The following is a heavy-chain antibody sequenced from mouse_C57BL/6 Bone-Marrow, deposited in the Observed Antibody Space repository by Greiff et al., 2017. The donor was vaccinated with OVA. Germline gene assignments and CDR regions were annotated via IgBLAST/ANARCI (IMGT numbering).Heavy chain of an antibody. J-gene: IGHJ3*01. CDR1: GYTFTSYG. V-gene: IGHV1-81*01. CDR3: ARPITTVGGFAY. CDR2: IYPRSGNT. D-gene: IGHD1-1*01. Sequence: VKLVESGAELARPGASVKLSCKASGYTFTSYGISWVKQRTGQGLEWIGEIYPRSGNTYYNEKFKGKATLTADKSSSTAYMELRSLTSEDSAVYFCARPITTVGGFAYWGQGTLVTVSA.